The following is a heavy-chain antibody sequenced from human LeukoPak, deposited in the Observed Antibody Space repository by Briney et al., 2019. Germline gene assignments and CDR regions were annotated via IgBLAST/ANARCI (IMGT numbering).Heavy chain of an antibody. Sequence: SVKVSCKASGGTFSSYAISWVRQAPGQGLEWMGRIIPIFGTANYAQRLQGRVTITTDESTSTAYMELSSLRSEDTAVYYCARFFGYNRDAFDIWGQGTMVTVSS. V-gene: IGHV1-69*05. CDR3: ARFFGYNRDAFDI. J-gene: IGHJ3*02. D-gene: IGHD5-24*01. CDR1: GGTFSSYA. CDR2: IIPIFGTA.